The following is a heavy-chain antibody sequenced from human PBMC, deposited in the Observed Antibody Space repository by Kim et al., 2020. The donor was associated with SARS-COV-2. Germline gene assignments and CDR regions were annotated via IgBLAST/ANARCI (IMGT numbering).Heavy chain of an antibody. V-gene: IGHV4-31*03. Sequence: SETLSLTCTVSGGSIISGGYYWSWIRQYPGKGLEWIGYIYYSGRTYDNPSLKSRVSISVDTSKNQFSLKLSSVTAADTAVYYCARVGSYSGTYLFDYWGQGTLVTVSS. CDR1: GGSIISGGYY. D-gene: IGHD1-26*01. J-gene: IGHJ4*02. CDR2: IYYSGRT. CDR3: ARVGSYSGTYLFDY.